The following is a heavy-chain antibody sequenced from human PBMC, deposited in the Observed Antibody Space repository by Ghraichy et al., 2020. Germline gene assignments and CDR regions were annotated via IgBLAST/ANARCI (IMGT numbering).Heavy chain of an antibody. J-gene: IGHJ1*01. Sequence: ASVKVSCKASGYTFTSYGISWVRQAPGQGLEWMGWISAYNGNTNYAQKLQGRVTMTTDTSTSTAYMELRSLRSDDTAVYYCARDLVAVAGRGTGGHWGQGTLVTVSS. V-gene: IGHV1-18*01. D-gene: IGHD6-19*01. CDR2: ISAYNGNT. CDR3: ARDLVAVAGRGTGGH. CDR1: GYTFTSYG.